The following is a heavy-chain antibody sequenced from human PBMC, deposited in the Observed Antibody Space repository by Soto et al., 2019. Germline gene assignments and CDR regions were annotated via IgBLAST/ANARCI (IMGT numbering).Heavy chain of an antibody. CDR3: ARDRSLRKGYCSGGSCYNWFDP. CDR1: GGSISSYY. CDR2: IYYSGST. D-gene: IGHD2-15*01. V-gene: IGHV4-59*01. J-gene: IGHJ5*02. Sequence: PSETLSLTCTVSGGSISSYYWSWIRQPPGKGLEWIGYIYYSGSTNYNPSLKSRVTISVDTSKNQFSLKLSSVTAADTAVYYCARDRSLRKGYCSGGSCYNWFDPWGQGTLVTVSS.